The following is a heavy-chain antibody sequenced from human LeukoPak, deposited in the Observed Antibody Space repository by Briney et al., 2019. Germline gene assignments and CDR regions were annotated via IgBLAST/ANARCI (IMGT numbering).Heavy chain of an antibody. CDR1: GGSISSSNW. J-gene: IGHJ4*02. CDR2: IYYSGST. V-gene: IGHV4-4*02. CDR3: ARALRGPYFDY. D-gene: IGHD3-10*01. Sequence: PSGTLSLTCAVSGGSISSSNWWSWVRQPPGKGLEWIGYIYYSGSTYYNPSLKSRVTISVDTSKNQFSLKLSSVTAADTAVYYCARALRGPYFDYWGQGTLVTVSS.